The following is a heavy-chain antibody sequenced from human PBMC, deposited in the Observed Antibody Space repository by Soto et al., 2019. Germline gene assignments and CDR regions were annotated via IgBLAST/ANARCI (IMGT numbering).Heavy chain of an antibody. CDR3: VRDGTKTLRDWFDP. CDR1: GASISGFY. D-gene: IGHD1-1*01. J-gene: IGHJ5*02. V-gene: IGHV4-4*07. CDR2: IYATGTT. Sequence: SATLSLTCTVSGASISGFYWSWIRKSAGKGLEWIGRIYATGTTDYNPSLKSRVMMSVDTSKKQFSLKLRSVTAADTAVYYCVRDGTKTLRDWFDPWGQG.